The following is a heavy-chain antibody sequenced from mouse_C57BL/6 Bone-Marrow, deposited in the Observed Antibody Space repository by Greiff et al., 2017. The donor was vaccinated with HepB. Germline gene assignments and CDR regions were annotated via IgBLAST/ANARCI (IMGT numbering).Heavy chain of an antibody. Sequence: VQLQQSGPELVKPGASVKISCKASGYAFSSSWMNWVKQRPGKGLEWIGRIYPGDGDTNYNGKFKGKATLTADKSSSTAYMQLSSLTSEDSAVYFCARWGYYGSSYSYYFDYWGQGTTLTVSS. D-gene: IGHD1-1*01. CDR2: IYPGDGDT. CDR3: ARWGYYGSSYSYYFDY. V-gene: IGHV1-82*01. CDR1: GYAFSSSW. J-gene: IGHJ2*01.